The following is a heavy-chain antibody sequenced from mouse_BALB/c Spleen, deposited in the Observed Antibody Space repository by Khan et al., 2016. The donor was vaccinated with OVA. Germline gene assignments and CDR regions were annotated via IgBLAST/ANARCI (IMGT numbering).Heavy chain of an antibody. Sequence: IQLVQSGPELVKPGASVKISCKTSGYTFPEYTVHWVKQSLGKSLDWIGVINPKNGGTAYNQKFKGKATLTVDKSSSTAYMEFRSLISDDSAVYYCARDAGRYWGQGTSVTVAS. CDR3: ARDAGRY. D-gene: IGHD3-3*01. CDR1: GYTFPEYT. V-gene: IGHV1-18*01. J-gene: IGHJ4*01. CDR2: INPKNGGT.